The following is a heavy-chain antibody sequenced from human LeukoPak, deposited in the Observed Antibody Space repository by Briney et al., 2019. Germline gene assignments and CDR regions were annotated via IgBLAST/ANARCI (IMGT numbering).Heavy chain of an antibody. V-gene: IGHV3-74*01. CDR3: ARVYSHGMDV. Sequence: GGSLRLSCAASGFTFSTYWMHWVRQAPGRGLVWVSRINTDGSTTSYADSVKGRFTISRDNAKNTLYLQMNSLRAEDTAVYYCARVYSHGMDVWGKGTTVTVSS. D-gene: IGHD6-13*01. J-gene: IGHJ6*03. CDR1: GFTFSTYW. CDR2: INTDGSTT.